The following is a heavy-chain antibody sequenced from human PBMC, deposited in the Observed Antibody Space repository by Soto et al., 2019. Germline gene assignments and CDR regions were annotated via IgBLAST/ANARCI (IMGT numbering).Heavy chain of an antibody. CDR1: GYTFTSYG. J-gene: IGHJ5*02. V-gene: IGHV1-18*01. Sequence: GSVKVSCKASGYTFTSYGISWVRQAPGQGLEWMGWISAYNGNTNYAQKLQGRVTMTTDTSTSTAYMELRSLRSDDTAVYYCARDWGYCSSTSCYWWFDPWGQGTLVTVPQ. CDR3: ARDWGYCSSTSCYWWFDP. D-gene: IGHD2-2*01. CDR2: ISAYNGNT.